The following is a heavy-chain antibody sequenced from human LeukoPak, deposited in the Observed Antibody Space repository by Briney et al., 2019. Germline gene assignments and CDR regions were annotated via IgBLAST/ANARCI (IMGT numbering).Heavy chain of an antibody. Sequence: IFGTANYAQKFQGRVTITADESTSTAYMELSSLRSEDTAVYYCARDWEPPYGRYYYYGMDVWGQGTTVTVSS. D-gene: IGHD1-26*01. J-gene: IGHJ6*02. V-gene: IGHV1-69*01. CDR2: IFGTA. CDR3: ARDWEPPYGRYYYYGMDV.